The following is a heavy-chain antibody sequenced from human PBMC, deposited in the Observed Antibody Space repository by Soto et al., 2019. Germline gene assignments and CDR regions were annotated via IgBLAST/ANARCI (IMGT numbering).Heavy chain of an antibody. V-gene: IGHV3-30-3*01. CDR2: ISHDGNNK. Sequence: VQLVESGGGVVQPGRSLRVSCAASGFTFNRHPLHWVRQAPGKGLEWVAVISHDGNNKYYADSVKGRFTISRDNSMNILALQMHGLRTEDTAIFYCARASGHIYATLHGPFDHWGQGALVTVSS. CDR3: ARASGHIYATLHGPFDH. CDR1: GFTFNRHP. J-gene: IGHJ4*02. D-gene: IGHD2-8*01.